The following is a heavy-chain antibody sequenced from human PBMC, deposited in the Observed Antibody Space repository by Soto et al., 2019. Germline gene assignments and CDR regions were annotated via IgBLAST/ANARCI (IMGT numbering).Heavy chain of an antibody. D-gene: IGHD5-12*01. CDR3: AREWGLGGYSGYGLHYYYYYMDV. J-gene: IGHJ6*03. V-gene: IGHV3-21*01. CDR2: ISSSSSYI. CDR1: GFTFSSYS. Sequence: NPGGSLRLSCAASGFTFSSYSMNWVRQAPGKGLEWVSSISSSSSYIYYADSVKGRFTISRDNAKNSLYLQMNSLRAEDTAVYYCAREWGLGGYSGYGLHYYYYYMDVWGKGTTVTVSS.